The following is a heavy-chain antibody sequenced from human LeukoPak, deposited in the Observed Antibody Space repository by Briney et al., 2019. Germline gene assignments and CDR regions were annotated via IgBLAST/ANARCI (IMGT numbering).Heavy chain of an antibody. D-gene: IGHD6-13*01. V-gene: IGHV4-61*02. J-gene: IGHJ4*02. CDR1: GGSISSGSYY. Sequence: SQTLSLTCTVSGGSISSGSYYWNWIRQPAGKGLEWIGRIYTSGSTSYNPSLKSRVTISVDTSKNQFSLKLSSVTAADTAVYYCARGAPAGLKFDYCGQGTLVTVSS. CDR3: ARGAPAGLKFDY. CDR2: IYTSGST.